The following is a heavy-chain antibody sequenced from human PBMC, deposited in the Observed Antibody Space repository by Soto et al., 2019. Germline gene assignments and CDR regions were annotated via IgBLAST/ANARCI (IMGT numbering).Heavy chain of an antibody. J-gene: IGHJ4*01. D-gene: IGHD6-13*01. V-gene: IGHV4-30-2*01. CDR3: ARFGAAAAHDDN. CDR1: GGSISSGGYS. Sequence: SETLSLTCAVSGGSISSGGYSWSWIRQPPGKGLEWIGYIYHSGSTYYNPSLKSRVTISVDMSKNQFSLKLTSVTAADTAVYNCARFGAAAAHDDNWGRGVLVTVSS. CDR2: IYHSGST.